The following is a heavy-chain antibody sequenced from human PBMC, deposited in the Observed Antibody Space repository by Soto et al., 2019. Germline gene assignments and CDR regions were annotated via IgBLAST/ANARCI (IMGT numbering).Heavy chain of an antibody. CDR2: TSYDGSNN. V-gene: IGHV3-33*05. CDR3: ARWGTTGGLDV. J-gene: IGHJ4*02. Sequence: QVQLVESGGGVVQPGTSLSLSCVGSGFTFRRYVIHWVRQAPGKGLEWVALTSYDGSNNFYVDSVKGRFTISRHNSRNTVELQMDSITFEDTALYYFARWGTTGGLDVWGQGTLVSVSS. D-gene: IGHD3-16*01. CDR1: GFTFRRYV.